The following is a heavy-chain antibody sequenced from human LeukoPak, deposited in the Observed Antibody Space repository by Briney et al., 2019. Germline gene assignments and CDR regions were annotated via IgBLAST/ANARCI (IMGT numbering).Heavy chain of an antibody. V-gene: IGHV1-18*01. J-gene: IGHJ6*03. CDR1: GYTFTSYG. CDR2: ISAYNGNT. D-gene: IGHD2-21*02. Sequence: ASVKVSCKASGYTFTSYGISWVRQAPGQGLEWMGWISAYNGNTNYAQKLQGRVTMTTDTSTSTAYMELRSLRSDDTAVYYCARASVSHATVYYYYYYMDVWGKGTTVTVSS. CDR3: ARASVSHATVYYYYYYMDV.